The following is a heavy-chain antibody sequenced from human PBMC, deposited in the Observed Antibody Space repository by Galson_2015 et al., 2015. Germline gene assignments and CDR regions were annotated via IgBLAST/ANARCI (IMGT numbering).Heavy chain of an antibody. J-gene: IGHJ5*02. V-gene: IGHV3-33*05. CDR3: ARDRAIEAGTGKNWLDP. CDR2: ISFDGSNK. D-gene: IGHD3-10*01. CDR1: AFTFSTYG. Sequence: SLRLSCAASAFTFSTYGMHWVRQAPGKGLEWVAVISFDGSNKFYGDSVKGRFTISRDNSKNTLYLQMNGLRAEDTAVYYCARDRAIEAGTGKNWLDPWGQGTLVTVSS.